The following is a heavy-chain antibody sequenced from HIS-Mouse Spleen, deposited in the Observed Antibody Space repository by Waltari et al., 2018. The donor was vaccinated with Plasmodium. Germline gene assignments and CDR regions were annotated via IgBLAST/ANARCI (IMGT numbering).Heavy chain of an antibody. CDR1: GYTFTGYY. D-gene: IGHD6-13*01. J-gene: IGHJ4*02. V-gene: IGHV1-2*02. CDR3: ARDLAAAGHFDY. Sequence: QVQLVQSGAEVKKPGASVKVSCKASGYTFTGYYMHWVRQAPGQGLEWMGCINPNSGGTNYAQKCQGRVTMTRDTSISTAYMELSRLRSDDTAVYYCARDLAAAGHFDYWGQGTLVTVSS. CDR2: INPNSGGT.